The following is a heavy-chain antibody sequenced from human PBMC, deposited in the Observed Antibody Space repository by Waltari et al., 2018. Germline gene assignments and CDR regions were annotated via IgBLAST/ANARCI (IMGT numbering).Heavy chain of an antibody. CDR2: IKQDGRGK. V-gene: IGHV3-7*01. J-gene: IGHJ4*02. Sequence: EVQLVESGGGLVQPGGSLRLSCAASGFTFSNYWMSWVRQAPGKGLGWMANIKQDGRGKYYADSVKGRFTISRDNAENSLYLQMNSLRVEDTAVYYCATSLDAAANDWGQGTLVTVSS. CDR3: ATSLDAAAND. D-gene: IGHD5-18*01. CDR1: GFTFSNYW.